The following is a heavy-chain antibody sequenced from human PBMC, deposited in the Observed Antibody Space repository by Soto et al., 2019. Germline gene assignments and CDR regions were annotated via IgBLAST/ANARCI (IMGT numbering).Heavy chain of an antibody. J-gene: IGHJ6*03. V-gene: IGHV2-26*01. CDR3: ARINDFWSGYYTANYYMDV. CDR1: GFSLSNARMG. D-gene: IGHD3-3*01. CDR2: IFSNDEK. Sequence: SGPTLVNPTETLTLTCTVSGFSLSNARMGVSWIRQPPGKALEWLAHIFSNDEKSYITSLKSRLTISKDTSKSQVFLTMTNMDSVDTATYYCARINDFWSGYYTANYYMDVWGKGTTVTVSS.